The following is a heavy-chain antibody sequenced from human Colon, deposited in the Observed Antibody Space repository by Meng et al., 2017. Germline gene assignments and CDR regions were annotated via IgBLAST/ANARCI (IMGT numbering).Heavy chain of an antibody. Sequence: QQGGAGLVKPSETLSPTCAVSGGSFSGFYWSWICQPPGKGLEWIGEIDHFGISNYNSSLKGRLTMSVDTSKKQISLTLTSVTAADTAVYYCATGLRHGDWFDPWGPGTLVTVSS. CDR3: ATGLRHGDWFDP. J-gene: IGHJ5*02. CDR1: GGSFSGFY. D-gene: IGHD4-17*01. CDR2: IDHFGIS. V-gene: IGHV4-34*02.